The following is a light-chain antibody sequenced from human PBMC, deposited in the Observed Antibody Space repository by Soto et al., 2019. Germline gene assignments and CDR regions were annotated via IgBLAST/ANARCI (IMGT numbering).Light chain of an antibody. CDR1: RNDIGGYNY. V-gene: IGLV2-8*01. CDR2: EVN. J-gene: IGLJ3*02. CDR3: SSYAGSNTWV. Sequence: QSALTQPPSASGSPGQSVTISCTGTRNDIGGYNYVSWYRQHPGKAPKLLIFEVNSRPSGVPDRFSGSKSGNTASLTVSGLQAEDESHYYCSSYAGSNTWVFGGGTKLTVL.